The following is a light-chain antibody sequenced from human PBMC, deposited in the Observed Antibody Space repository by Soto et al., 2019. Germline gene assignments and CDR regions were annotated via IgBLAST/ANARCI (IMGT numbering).Light chain of an antibody. CDR2: DAS. Sequence: AIQLTQSPSSLSASVGDRVTITCRASQGISSALAWYQQKPGKAPKLLIYDASSLESGVPSRFSGSGSGTDFTLTISSLQPEDFATYYRQQFNSYPGFGGGTKVEIK. J-gene: IGKJ4*01. CDR1: QGISSA. CDR3: QQFNSYPG. V-gene: IGKV1-13*02.